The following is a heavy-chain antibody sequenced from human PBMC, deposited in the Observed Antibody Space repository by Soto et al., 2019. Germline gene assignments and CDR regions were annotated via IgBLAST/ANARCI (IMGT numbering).Heavy chain of an antibody. D-gene: IGHD2-2*01. CDR3: AKSFITSWYSFDY. Sequence: PGGSLKPSCAASGLTFVNNAMNWVHQAPGKGLEWVSAISGSGTSTYYADSVTGRFTISRDDSKNTLYLQMNSLRAEDTAVYYCAKSFITSWYSFDYWGQGT. CDR1: GLTFVNNA. V-gene: IGHV3-23*01. J-gene: IGHJ4*02. CDR2: ISGSGTST.